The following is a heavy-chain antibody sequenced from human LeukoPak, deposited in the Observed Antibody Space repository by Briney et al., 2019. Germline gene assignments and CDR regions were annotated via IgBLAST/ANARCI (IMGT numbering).Heavy chain of an antibody. V-gene: IGHV4-38-2*02. J-gene: IGHJ6*02. Sequence: SETLSLTCTVSSYSLSSGYYWGWIRRPPGKGLEWIGSVYHGGNTYYNPSLKSRVTISVDTSNNQFSLKLSSVTAADTAVYYCASRVGAPTNFYYGMDVWGQGTTVTVSS. D-gene: IGHD1-26*01. CDR3: ASRVGAPTNFYYGMDV. CDR1: SYSLSSGYY. CDR2: VYHGGNT.